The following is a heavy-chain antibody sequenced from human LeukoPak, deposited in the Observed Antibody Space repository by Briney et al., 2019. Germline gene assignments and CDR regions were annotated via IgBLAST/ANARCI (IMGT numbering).Heavy chain of an antibody. Sequence: GGSLRLSCAASGFTFDDYGMSWVRQAPGKGLEWVSGINWNGGSTGYADSVKGRFTISRDNAKNSLYLQMSSLRAEDTALYYCARADLDIDAFDIWGQGTMVTVSS. CDR3: ARADLDIDAFDI. CDR2: INWNGGST. D-gene: IGHD5-12*01. J-gene: IGHJ3*02. V-gene: IGHV3-20*04. CDR1: GFTFDDYG.